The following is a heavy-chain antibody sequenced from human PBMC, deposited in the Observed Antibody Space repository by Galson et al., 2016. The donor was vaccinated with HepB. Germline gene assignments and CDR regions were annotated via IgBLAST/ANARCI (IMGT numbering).Heavy chain of an antibody. V-gene: IGHV1-3*01. CDR3: SGWAGQTSNFWSGPFDY. J-gene: IGHJ4*02. CDR2: INAGNGNT. Sequence: SVKVSCKASGYTFTNYPMNWVRQAPGQRLEWMGWINAGNGNTKYSQKFQGRVTITRDTSASIAYIELSSLRSEDTAVSYCSGWAGQTSNFWSGPFDYWGQGTLVTVSS. D-gene: IGHD3-3*01. CDR1: GYTFTNYP.